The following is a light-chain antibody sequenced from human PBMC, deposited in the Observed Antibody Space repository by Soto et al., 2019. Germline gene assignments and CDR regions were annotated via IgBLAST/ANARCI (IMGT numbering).Light chain of an antibody. V-gene: IGLV2-23*01. CDR2: EGS. CDR1: SSDVGSSNL. Sequence: QSALTQAASVSGSPGQSITISCTGTSSDVGSSNLVSWYQQHPGKAPKLMISEGSKQPSGVSDLFSGSKTGNTASLTISGLQAEDEGGYYCCSYAGSSTWVFGGGTKVTLL. J-gene: IGLJ3*02. CDR3: CSYAGSSTWV.